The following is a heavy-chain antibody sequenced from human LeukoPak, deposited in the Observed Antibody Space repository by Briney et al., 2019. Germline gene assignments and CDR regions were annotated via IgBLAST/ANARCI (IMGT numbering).Heavy chain of an antibody. J-gene: IGHJ4*02. CDR2: IIPILGIA. CDR3: ARGAAAGHFDY. D-gene: IGHD6-13*01. V-gene: IGHV1-69*04. Sequence: SVKVSCKASGYTFTSYGISWVRQAPGQGLEWMGRIIPILGIANYAQKFQGRVTITADKSTSTAYMELSSLRSEDTAVYYCARGAAAGHFDYWGQGTLVTVSS. CDR1: GYTFTSYG.